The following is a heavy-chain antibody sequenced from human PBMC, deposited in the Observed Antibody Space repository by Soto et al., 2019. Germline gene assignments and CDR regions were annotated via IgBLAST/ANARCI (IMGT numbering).Heavy chain of an antibody. D-gene: IGHD4-17*01. CDR2: ISGSGGST. V-gene: IGHV3-23*01. Sequence: EVQLLESGGGLVQPGGSLRLSCADSGFTFSSYAMSWVRQAPGKGLEWVSAISGSGGSTYYADSVKGRFTISRDNSKNTLYLQMNSLRAEDTGVYYCAKGGPVTTYYFDYWGQGTLVTVSS. CDR1: GFTFSSYA. CDR3: AKGGPVTTYYFDY. J-gene: IGHJ4*02.